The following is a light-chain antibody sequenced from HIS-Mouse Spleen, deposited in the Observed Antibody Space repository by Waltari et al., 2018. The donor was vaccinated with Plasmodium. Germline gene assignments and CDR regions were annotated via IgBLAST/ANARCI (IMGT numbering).Light chain of an antibody. CDR1: ALPNKY. CDR2: EDS. CDR3: YSTDSSGNHRV. J-gene: IGLJ3*02. Sequence: SYELTQPPSVSVSPGQTARITCSGDALPNKYAYWYQQKSGQAPVLVIYEDSKRPSGIHERFSDSSSGTMATSTISGAQVEDEADYYCYSTDSSGNHRVFGGGTKLTVL. V-gene: IGLV3-10*01.